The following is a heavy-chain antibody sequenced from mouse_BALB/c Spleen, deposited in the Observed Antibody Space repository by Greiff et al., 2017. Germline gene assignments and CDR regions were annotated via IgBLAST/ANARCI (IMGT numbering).Heavy chain of an antibody. Sequence: EVQGVESGGGLVKPGGSLKLSCAASGFTFSDYYMYWVRQTPEKRLEWVATISDGGSYTYYPDSVKGRFTISRDNAKNNLYLQMSSLKSEDTAMYYCARAGGTPYAMDYWGQGTSVTVSS. CDR1: GFTFSDYY. J-gene: IGHJ4*01. CDR3: ARAGGTPYAMDY. CDR2: ISDGGSYT. D-gene: IGHD2-14*01. V-gene: IGHV5-4*02.